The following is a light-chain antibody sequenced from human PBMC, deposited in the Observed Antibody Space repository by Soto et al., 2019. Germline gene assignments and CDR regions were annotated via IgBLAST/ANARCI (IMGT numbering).Light chain of an antibody. Sequence: QSVLTQPASVSGSPGQSITISCTGTSSDVGGYKYVSWYQQHPDKAPKLIIFEVSNRPSEISSRFSGSKSGNTASLTISGLRFEDEVDYYFASFPSRTTSVIFGRGT. V-gene: IGLV2-14*01. CDR3: ASFPSRTTSVI. CDR1: SSDVGGYKY. J-gene: IGLJ6*01. CDR2: EVS.